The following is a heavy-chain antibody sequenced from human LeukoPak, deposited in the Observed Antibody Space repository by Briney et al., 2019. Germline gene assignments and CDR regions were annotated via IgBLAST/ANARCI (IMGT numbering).Heavy chain of an antibody. CDR1: GGSISSGGYY. CDR3: ARGNWNYGY. Sequence: SETLSLTCTVSGGSISSGGYYWSWIRQPPGKGLEWIGYIYHSGSTYYNPSLKSRVTISVDRSKNQFSLKLSSVTAADTAVYYCARGNWNYGYWGQGTLVTVSS. V-gene: IGHV4-30-2*01. D-gene: IGHD1-20*01. CDR2: IYHSGST. J-gene: IGHJ4*02.